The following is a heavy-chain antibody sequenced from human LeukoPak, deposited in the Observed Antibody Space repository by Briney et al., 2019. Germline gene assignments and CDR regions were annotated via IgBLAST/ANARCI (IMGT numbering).Heavy chain of an antibody. CDR1: GYSFTSYW. CDR2: IDPSDSYT. CDR3: ARPNPDRYCSGGSCYGL. Sequence: GESLRLSCKGSGYSFTSYWISWVRQMPGEGLEWMGRIDPSDSYTNYTPSFQCHVTISADKPISTAYLQWSSLKASDTAMYYCARPNPDRYCSGGSCYGLWGQGTLVTVSS. D-gene: IGHD2-15*01. V-gene: IGHV5-10-1*01. J-gene: IGHJ4*02.